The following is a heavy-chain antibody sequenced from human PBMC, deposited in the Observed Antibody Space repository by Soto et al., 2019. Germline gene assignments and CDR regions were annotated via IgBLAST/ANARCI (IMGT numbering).Heavy chain of an antibody. D-gene: IGHD3-10*01. CDR2: IYHSGST. J-gene: IGHJ5*02. V-gene: IGHV4-30-2*01. CDR1: GGSISSGGYS. Sequence: SETLSLTCAVSGGSISSGGYSWSWIRQPPGKGLEWIGYIYHSGSTYYNPSLKSRVTISVDRSKNQFSLKLSSVTAADTAVYYFFFYNRGSAGDWSHPLRHGTLVTV. CDR3: FFYNRGSAGDWSHP.